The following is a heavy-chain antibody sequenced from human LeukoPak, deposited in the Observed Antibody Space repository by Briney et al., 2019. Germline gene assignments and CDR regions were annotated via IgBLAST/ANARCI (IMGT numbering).Heavy chain of an antibody. V-gene: IGHV3-13*01. CDR1: GFTFSSYD. CDR2: IGTAGDT. D-gene: IGHD3-10*01. Sequence: PGGSLRLSCAASGFTFSSYDMHWVRQATGKGLEWVSAIGTAGDTYYPGSVKGRFTISRGNAKNSLYLQMNSLRAEDTAVYYCARGGVTYYYGSGSYPSLIDYWGQGTLVTVSS. J-gene: IGHJ4*02. CDR3: ARGGVTYYYGSGSYPSLIDY.